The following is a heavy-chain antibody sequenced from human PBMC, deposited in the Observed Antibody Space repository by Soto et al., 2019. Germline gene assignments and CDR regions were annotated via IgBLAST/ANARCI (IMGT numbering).Heavy chain of an antibody. CDR3: ARDDRSTMIVGNDAFDI. J-gene: IGHJ3*02. D-gene: IGHD3-22*01. Sequence: SVKVSCKASGGTFSSYAISWVRQAPGQGLEWMGGIIPIFGTANYAQKFQGRVTITADESTSTAYMELSSLRSEDTAVYYCARDDRSTMIVGNDAFDIWGQGTMVTVSS. CDR1: GGTFSSYA. V-gene: IGHV1-69*13. CDR2: IIPIFGTA.